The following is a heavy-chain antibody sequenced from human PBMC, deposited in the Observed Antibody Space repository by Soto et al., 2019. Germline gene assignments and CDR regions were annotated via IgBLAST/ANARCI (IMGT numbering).Heavy chain of an antibody. D-gene: IGHD5-18*01. J-gene: IGHJ6*02. V-gene: IGHV1-69*12. CDR3: ARANTAMAIPWYYYYGMDV. Sequence: QVQLVQSGAEVKKPGSSVKVSCMASGGTFSSYDISWVRQAPGQGLEWMGGIIPIFGTANYAQKFQGRVTITADESTSTAYMELSSLRSEDTAVYYCARANTAMAIPWYYYYGMDVWGQGTTVTVSS. CDR2: IIPIFGTA. CDR1: GGTFSSYD.